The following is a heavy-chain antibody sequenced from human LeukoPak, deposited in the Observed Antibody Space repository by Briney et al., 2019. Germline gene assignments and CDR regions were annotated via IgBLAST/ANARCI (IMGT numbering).Heavy chain of an antibody. CDR1: GGSSSSISYY. Sequence: SETLSLTCTVSGGSSSSISYYWGWIRQPPGKGLEWIGCVYYTGSTYYNPSLKSRVTISLDTSKNQFSLRVSSVTAADTAVYYCAREHREHTIFGVVILDYYYYMDVWGKGTTVTVSS. V-gene: IGHV4-39*07. J-gene: IGHJ6*03. D-gene: IGHD3-3*01. CDR2: VYYTGST. CDR3: AREHREHTIFGVVILDYYYYMDV.